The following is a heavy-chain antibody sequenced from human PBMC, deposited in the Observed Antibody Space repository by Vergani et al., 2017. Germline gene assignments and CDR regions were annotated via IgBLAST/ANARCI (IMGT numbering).Heavy chain of an antibody. V-gene: IGHV4-59*01. CDR2: IYYSGST. CDR1: GGSISSYY. CDR3: AGDVLADYYYYGMDV. Sequence: QVQLQESGPGLVKPSETMSLTCTVSGGSISSYYWSWIRQPPGKGLEWIGYIYYSGSTNYNPSLKSRVTISVDTSKNQFSLKLNSVTAADTAVYYCAGDVLADYYYYGMDVWGQGITVTVSS. D-gene: IGHD5/OR15-5a*01. J-gene: IGHJ6*02.